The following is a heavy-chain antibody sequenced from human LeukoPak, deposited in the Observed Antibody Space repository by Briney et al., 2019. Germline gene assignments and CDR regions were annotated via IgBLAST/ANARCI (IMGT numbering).Heavy chain of an antibody. D-gene: IGHD3-10*01. CDR3: ARVVPNRRFDY. V-gene: IGHV4-30-2*01. Sequence: PSQTLSLTCTVSGGSISSGGYYWSWIRQPPGKGLEWIGYIYHSGSTYYNPSLKSRVTISVDTSKNQFSLKLSSMTAADTAVYYCARVVPNRRFDYWGQGTLVTVSS. CDR1: GGSISSGGYY. J-gene: IGHJ4*02. CDR2: IYHSGST.